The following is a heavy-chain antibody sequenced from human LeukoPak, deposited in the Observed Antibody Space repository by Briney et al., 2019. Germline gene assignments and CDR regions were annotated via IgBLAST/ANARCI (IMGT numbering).Heavy chain of an antibody. V-gene: IGHV4-59*01. D-gene: IGHD5-12*01. CDR1: GGSIRSYY. CDR2: IYYSGST. Sequence: PSETLSLTCTVSGGSIRSYYWSWIRQPPGKGLGWIGYIYYSGSTNYNPSLKSRVTISVDTSKNQFSLKLSSVTAADTAVYYCARAGGYDQLDYYYGMDVWGKGTTVTVSS. J-gene: IGHJ6*04. CDR3: ARAGGYDQLDYYYGMDV.